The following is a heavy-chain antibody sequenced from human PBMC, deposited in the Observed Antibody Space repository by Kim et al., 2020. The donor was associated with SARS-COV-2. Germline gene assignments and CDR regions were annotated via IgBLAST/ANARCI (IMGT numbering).Heavy chain of an antibody. Sequence: ASVKVSCKASGYSFTTFALYWVRRAPGQRLEWMGWINGVNGNTRYSQKFQARVSITRDTSATTAYLELSGLRSEDTAVYYCAREAVAGSFDHWGQGTLVTVSS. V-gene: IGHV1-3*01. D-gene: IGHD6-19*01. CDR1: GYSFTTFA. J-gene: IGHJ4*02. CDR2: INGVNGNT. CDR3: AREAVAGSFDH.